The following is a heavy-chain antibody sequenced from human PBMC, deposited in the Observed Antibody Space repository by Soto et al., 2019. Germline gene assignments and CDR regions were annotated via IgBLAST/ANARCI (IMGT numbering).Heavy chain of an antibody. V-gene: IGHV5-51*01. D-gene: IGHD5-18*01. CDR2: IYPVDSDT. Sequence: GESLKISCKGSGYSFTSYWIGWVRQMPGKGLEWMGIIYPVDSDTRYSPSFQGQVTISADKSISTAYLQWSSLKASDTAMYYCARNRGNPFFTAMVNSNGVNWFAPWGQETLFPVS. CDR1: GYSFTSYW. CDR3: ARNRGNPFFTAMVNSNGVNWFAP. J-gene: IGHJ5*02.